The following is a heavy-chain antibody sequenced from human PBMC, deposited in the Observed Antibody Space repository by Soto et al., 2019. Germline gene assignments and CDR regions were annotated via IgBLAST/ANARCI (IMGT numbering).Heavy chain of an antibody. CDR2: IIPIFGTA. V-gene: IGHV1-69*01. J-gene: IGHJ4*02. D-gene: IGHD1-26*01. CDR3: ARAGGRHSGGIDY. Sequence: QVQLVQSGAEVKKPGSSVKVSCKASGGTFSSYSINWVRQAPGQGLEWMGEIIPIFGTANYAQKFQGRVTLTADESTSTDYMELSILRAEDTAVYYCARAGGRHSGGIDYWGQGTLVTVSS. CDR1: GGTFSSYS.